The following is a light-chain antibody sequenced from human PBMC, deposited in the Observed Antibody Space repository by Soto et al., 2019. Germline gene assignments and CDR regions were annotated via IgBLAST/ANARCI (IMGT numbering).Light chain of an antibody. Sequence: EIVLTQSPRTLSLSPGERATLSCRASQSVSSYLAWYQQKPGQAPRLLIYDASNRATGIPARFSGSGSGTDFTLTISSLEPEDLAVYYCQQRSNWPWTFGQGTKVDIK. CDR3: QQRSNWPWT. V-gene: IGKV3-11*01. J-gene: IGKJ1*01. CDR2: DAS. CDR1: QSVSSY.